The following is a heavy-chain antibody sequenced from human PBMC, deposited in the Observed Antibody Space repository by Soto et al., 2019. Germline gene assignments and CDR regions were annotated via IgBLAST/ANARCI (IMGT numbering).Heavy chain of an antibody. J-gene: IGHJ5*02. Sequence: QVQLVQSGTEVKKPGSSVKVSCKASGGSLSTNPISWVRQAPGQGLEWMGGTGSGTGPGDHAQKFQGRLTVTADKSTSTVYMEMTXXSSTDTDVYYCARRASGGFYRFFDPWGQGTLVTVXX. V-gene: IGHV1-69*06. D-gene: IGHD2-15*01. CDR3: ARRASGGFYRFFDP. CDR2: TGSGTGPG. CDR1: GGSLSTNP.